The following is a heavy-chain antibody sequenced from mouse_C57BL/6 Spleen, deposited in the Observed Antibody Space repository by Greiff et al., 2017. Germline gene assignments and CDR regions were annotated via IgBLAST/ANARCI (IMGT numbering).Heavy chain of an antibody. CDR2: INPNNGGT. D-gene: IGHD1-1*01. V-gene: IGHV1-22*01. Sequence: VQLKESGPELVKPGASVKMSCKASGYTFTDYNMHWVKQSHGKSLEWIGYINPNNGGTSYNQKFKGKATLTVNKSSSTAYMELRSLTSEDSAVYYCARRGFITTVVATDWYFDVWGTGTTVTVSS. CDR1: GYTFTDYN. J-gene: IGHJ1*03. CDR3: ARRGFITTVVATDWYFDV.